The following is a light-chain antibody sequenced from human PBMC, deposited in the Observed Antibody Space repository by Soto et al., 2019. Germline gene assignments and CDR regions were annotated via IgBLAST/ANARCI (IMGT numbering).Light chain of an antibody. CDR3: QSYDSTLSAWV. J-gene: IGLJ3*02. V-gene: IGLV1-40*01. CDR1: SSDIGATYD. Sequence: QSVLTQPPSVSGAPGQRVTISCTGSSSDIGATYDIHWYQQLPGTAPKLLIYRTDHRPSGVPDRFSGSKSGTSASLAVTGLQAEDEASSHCQSYDSTLSAWVFGGGTKLTVL. CDR2: RTD.